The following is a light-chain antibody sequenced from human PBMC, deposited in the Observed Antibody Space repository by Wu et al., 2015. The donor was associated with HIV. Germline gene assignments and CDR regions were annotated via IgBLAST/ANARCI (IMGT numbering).Light chain of an antibody. V-gene: IGKV3-11*01. CDR3: QQRSNWPPGLT. CDR1: QRISNN. J-gene: IGKJ4*01. Sequence: DIVLSQYPGTLSLSPGERAIFSCRASQRISNNDLSWYQQKPGQAPRLLIYGATVRATGIPARFSGSGSGTDFTLTISSLEPEDSAVYYCQQRSNWPPGLTFGGGTKVEI. CDR2: GAT.